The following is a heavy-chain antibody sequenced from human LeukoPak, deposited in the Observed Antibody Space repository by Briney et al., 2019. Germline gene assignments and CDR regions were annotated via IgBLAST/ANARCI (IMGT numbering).Heavy chain of an antibody. CDR1: GGSISSYY. CDR2: IYYSGST. D-gene: IGHD3-10*01. CDR3: ARHVFGEDY. J-gene: IGHJ4*02. Sequence: SETLSLTCTVSGGSISSYYWSWIRQPPGKGLEGIGYIYYSGSTNYNPSLKSRVTISVDTSKNQFSLKLSSVTAADTAVYYCARHVFGEDYWGQGTLVTVSS. V-gene: IGHV4-59*08.